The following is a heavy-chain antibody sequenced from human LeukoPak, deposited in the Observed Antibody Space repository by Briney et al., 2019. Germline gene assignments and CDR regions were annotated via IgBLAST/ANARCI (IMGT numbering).Heavy chain of an antibody. CDR1: GFTFSSYG. CDR2: ISYDGSNK. V-gene: IGHV3-30*03. J-gene: IGHJ3*02. CDR3: ARTPIKARGAFDI. Sequence: GGSLRLSCAASGFTFSSYGMHWVRQAPGKGLEWVAVISYDGSNKYYADSVKGRFTISRDNSKNTLYLQMNSLRAEDTAVYYCARTPIKARGAFDIWGQGTMVTVSS.